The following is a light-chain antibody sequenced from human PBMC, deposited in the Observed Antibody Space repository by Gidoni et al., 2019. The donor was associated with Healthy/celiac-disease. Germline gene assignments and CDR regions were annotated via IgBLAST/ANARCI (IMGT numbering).Light chain of an antibody. CDR2: DAS. J-gene: IGKJ1*01. CDR3: QQYNSYSGGT. V-gene: IGKV1-5*01. CDR1: QSISSW. Sequence: DIQLTQSPSTLSASVGDRVTITCRASQSISSWLAWYQQKPGKAPKLLIYDASSLESGVPSRFSGSGSGTEFTLTISSLQPDDCATYYCQQYNSYSGGTFGQGTKVEIK.